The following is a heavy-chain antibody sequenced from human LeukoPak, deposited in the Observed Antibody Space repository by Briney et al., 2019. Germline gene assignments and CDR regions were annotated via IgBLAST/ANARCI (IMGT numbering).Heavy chain of an antibody. CDR1: GFTFSTYT. Sequence: GGSLRLSCTASGFTFSTYTMHWVRQAPGKGLEWVTVISHDGNTKHYADSVKGRFTISRDNSKNSLYLQMNSLRAADTAFYSCARSLPATREPQAIDYWGQGTLVTVPS. CDR3: ARSLPATREPQAIDY. V-gene: IGHV3-30*14. CDR2: ISHDGNTK. D-gene: IGHD2-2*01. J-gene: IGHJ4*02.